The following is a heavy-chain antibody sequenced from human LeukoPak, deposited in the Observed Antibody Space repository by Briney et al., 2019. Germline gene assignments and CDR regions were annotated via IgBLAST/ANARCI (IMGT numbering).Heavy chain of an antibody. CDR2: ISSSGSTI. D-gene: IGHD1-26*01. CDR1: GFTFSSYE. J-gene: IGHJ4*02. Sequence: GGSLRLSCAASGFTFSSYEMNWVRQAPGQGLEWVSYISSSGSTIYYADSVKGRFTISRDNAKSSLYLQMNSLRAEDTAVYYCASNSGSAGPLYFDNWGQGALGTVSS. V-gene: IGHV3-48*03. CDR3: ASNSGSAGPLYFDN.